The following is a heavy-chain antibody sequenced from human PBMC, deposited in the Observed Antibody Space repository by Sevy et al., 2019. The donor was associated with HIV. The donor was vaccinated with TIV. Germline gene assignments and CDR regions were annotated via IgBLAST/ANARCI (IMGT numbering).Heavy chain of an antibody. J-gene: IGHJ4*02. CDR3: AKNTAAVGTGGFDY. CDR2: IQYDGNNK. Sequence: GGSLRLSCAASGFTFSYSGMHWVRQAPGQGLEWVTFIQYDGNNKYYADSVKGRFTISRDNSKNTLYLQMNSLRCDDTAVYYCAKNTAAVGTGGFDYWGQGTLVTVSS. D-gene: IGHD6-13*01. CDR1: GFTFSYSG. V-gene: IGHV3-30*02.